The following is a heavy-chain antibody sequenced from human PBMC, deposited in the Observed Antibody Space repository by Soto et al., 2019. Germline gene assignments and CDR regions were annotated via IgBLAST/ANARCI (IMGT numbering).Heavy chain of an antibody. J-gene: IGHJ5*02. CDR3: ARDPSLGYCSGGSCSTNWFDP. D-gene: IGHD2-15*01. Sequence: QVQLVQSGAEVKKPGSSVKVSCKASGGTFSSYTISWVRQAPGQGLEWMGRIIPILGIANYAQKFQGRVTITAEKSTCTAYMELSSLRSEDTVVYYCARDPSLGYCSGGSCSTNWFDPWGQGTLVTVSS. V-gene: IGHV1-69*08. CDR2: IIPILGIA. CDR1: GGTFSSYT.